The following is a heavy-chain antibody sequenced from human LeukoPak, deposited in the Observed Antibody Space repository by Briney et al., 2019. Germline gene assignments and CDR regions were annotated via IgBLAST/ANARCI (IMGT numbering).Heavy chain of an antibody. D-gene: IGHD1-26*01. J-gene: IGHJ1*01. CDR3: ASSEVGATTPGYFQH. CDR1: GFTFSSYA. CDR2: ISYEGSNK. V-gene: IGHV3-30-3*01. Sequence: GRSLRLSCAASGFTFSSYAMHWVRRAPGKGLEGVAVISYEGSNKYYADSVKGRFTISRENPKNTLYLQMNSLSAEDTAVYHCASSEVGATTPGYFQHWGQATMVTVSS.